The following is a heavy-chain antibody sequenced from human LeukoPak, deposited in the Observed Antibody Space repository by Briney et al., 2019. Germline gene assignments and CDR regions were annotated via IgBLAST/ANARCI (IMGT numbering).Heavy chain of an antibody. CDR1: GYTFASYY. CDR3: ARAGENLGYSYAAFDI. CDR2: INPSGGST. J-gene: IGHJ3*02. V-gene: IGHV1-46*01. Sequence: ASVKVCCKASGYTFASYYMHWMRQAPGQWLEWMGIINPSGGSTSYAQKFQGRVTMTRDTSTSTVYMELSSLRSEDTAVYYCARAGENLGYSYAAFDIWGQGTMVTVSS. D-gene: IGHD5-18*01.